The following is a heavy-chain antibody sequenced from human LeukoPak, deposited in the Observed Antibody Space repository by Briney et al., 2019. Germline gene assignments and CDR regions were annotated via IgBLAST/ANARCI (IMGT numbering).Heavy chain of an antibody. Sequence: GGSLRLSCAASGFTFSSYWMHWVRHAPGKGLVWVSLINSDGSSTRYADSVKGRFTISRDNAKNTLNLQMSSLRVEDTAVYYCAREKGGGGSGWPIDYWGQGTLVTVSS. CDR1: GFTFSSYW. CDR3: AREKGGGGSGWPIDY. V-gene: IGHV3-74*01. D-gene: IGHD6-19*01. J-gene: IGHJ4*02. CDR2: INSDGSST.